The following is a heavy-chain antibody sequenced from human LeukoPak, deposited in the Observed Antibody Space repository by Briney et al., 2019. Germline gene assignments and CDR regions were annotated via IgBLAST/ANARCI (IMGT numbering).Heavy chain of an antibody. CDR3: ARRTGSGSLYY. Sequence: ASVKVSCKASGGTFSSYTISWVRQDPGQGLEWMGRIIPSLGIANYAQKFQGRVTITADKSTSTAYMELSSLRSEDTAVYYCARRTGSGSLYYWGQGTLVTVSS. J-gene: IGHJ4*02. CDR1: GGTFSSYT. V-gene: IGHV1-69*02. D-gene: IGHD3-10*01. CDR2: IIPSLGIA.